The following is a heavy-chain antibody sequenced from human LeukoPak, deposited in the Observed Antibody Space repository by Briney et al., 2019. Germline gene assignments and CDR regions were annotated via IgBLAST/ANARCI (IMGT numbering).Heavy chain of an antibody. CDR3: ASTHRYSSNFDY. Sequence: GGSLRLSCAASGFTFSSYAMSWVRQAPGKGLEWVSAISGSGGTIYYADSVKGRFTISRDNAKNSLYLQMNSLRAEDTAVYYCASTHRYSSNFDYWGQGTLVTVSS. CDR2: ISGSGGTI. CDR1: GFTFSSYA. V-gene: IGHV3-23*01. D-gene: IGHD6-13*01. J-gene: IGHJ4*02.